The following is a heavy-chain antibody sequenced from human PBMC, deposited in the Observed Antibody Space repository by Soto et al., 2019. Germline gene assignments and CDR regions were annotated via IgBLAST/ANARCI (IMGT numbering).Heavy chain of an antibody. CDR2: IYYSGST. Sequence: PSETLSLTCTVSGGSISSYYWSWIRQPPGKGLEWIGYIYYSGSTNYNPSLKSRVTISVDTSKNQFSLKLSSVTAADTAVYYCAVMVRGVIDYWGQGTLVTVSS. V-gene: IGHV4-59*08. CDR3: AVMVRGVIDY. J-gene: IGHJ4*02. CDR1: GGSISSYY. D-gene: IGHD3-10*01.